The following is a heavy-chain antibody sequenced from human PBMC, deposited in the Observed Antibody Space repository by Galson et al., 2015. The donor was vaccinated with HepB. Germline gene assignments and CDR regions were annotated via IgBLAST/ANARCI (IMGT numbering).Heavy chain of an antibody. CDR2: IWFDGSKK. Sequence: SLRLSCAASGFTFSSYGMHWVRQAPGKGLGWVAFIWFDGSKKYYADSVKGRFTLSRDNSKNTVYLQMNTLRADDTAHYYCARDVEITTQNIARLGYYYHGVDVWGQGTTVTVSS. D-gene: IGHD1-14*01. CDR1: GFTFSSYG. V-gene: IGHV3-33*01. CDR3: ARDVEITTQNIARLGYYYHGVDV. J-gene: IGHJ6*02.